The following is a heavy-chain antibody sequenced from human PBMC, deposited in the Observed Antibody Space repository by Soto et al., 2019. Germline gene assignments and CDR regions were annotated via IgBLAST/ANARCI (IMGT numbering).Heavy chain of an antibody. V-gene: IGHV3-53*01. CDR2: IYSGGST. J-gene: IGHJ4*02. CDR1: GFTVSSNY. CDR3: ARGWWALRDALDY. D-gene: IGHD2-15*01. Sequence: EVQLVESGGGLIQPGGSLRLSCAASGFTVSSNYMSWVRQAPGKGLEWVSVIYSGGSTYYADSVKGRFTISRDNSKNTLYLQMNSLRAEDTAVYYCARGWWALRDALDYWGQGTLVTVSS.